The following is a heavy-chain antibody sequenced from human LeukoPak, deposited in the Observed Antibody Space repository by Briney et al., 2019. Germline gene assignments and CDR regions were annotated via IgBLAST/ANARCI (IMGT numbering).Heavy chain of an antibody. J-gene: IGHJ6*02. CDR1: GFTFSSYG. CDR2: IWFDGSNK. CDR3: ASWMLHSYYYYGMDV. D-gene: IGHD2-15*01. Sequence: GGSLRLSCAASGFTFSSYGMHWVRQAPGKGLEWVAVIWFDGSNKYYADPVKGRFTISRDNSKNTLYLQMNSLRAEDTAVYYCASWMLHSYYYYGMDVWGQGTTVTVSS. V-gene: IGHV3-33*01.